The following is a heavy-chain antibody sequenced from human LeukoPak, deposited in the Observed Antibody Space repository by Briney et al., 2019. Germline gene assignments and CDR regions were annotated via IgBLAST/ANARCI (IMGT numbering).Heavy chain of an antibody. J-gene: IGHJ4*02. V-gene: IGHV4-39*01. CDR1: GGSISSSSHY. Sequence: SETLSLTCTVSGGSISSSSHYWGWIRQPPGKGLEWIGSIYYSGNTYYNPSLKSRVTISVDTSKNQFSLKLSSVTAADTAVYYCARLFGQYYFDYWGQGTLVTVSS. CDR3: ARLFGQYYFDY. CDR2: IYYSGNT. D-gene: IGHD3-10*01.